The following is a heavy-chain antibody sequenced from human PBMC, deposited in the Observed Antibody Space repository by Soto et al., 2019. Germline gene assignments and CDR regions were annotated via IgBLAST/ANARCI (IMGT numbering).Heavy chain of an antibody. D-gene: IGHD1-1*01. CDR1: GFTFIMYW. J-gene: IGHJ4*02. CDR2: INDDGIST. Sequence: PWGSLRLSCAASGFTFIMYWMHFGRQFAFKGPEWVSRINDDGISTNYADSVKGRFTISRDNAKNTLYLQMNALRVEDTGVYYCTRGPRPTSTGTGAFWGQGTLVTVSS. CDR3: TRGPRPTSTGTGAF. V-gene: IGHV3-74*01.